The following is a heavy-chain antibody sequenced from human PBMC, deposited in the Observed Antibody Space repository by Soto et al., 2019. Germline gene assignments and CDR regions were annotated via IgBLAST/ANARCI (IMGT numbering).Heavy chain of an antibody. CDR3: ARARSYCSSTSCYTAAGYYYYGMDV. CDR1: GGTFSSYA. Sequence: SVKVSCKASGGTFSSYAISWVRQAPGQGLEWMGGIIPIFGTANYAQKFQGRATITADKSTSTAYMELSSLRSEDTAVYYCARARSYCSSTSCYTAAGYYYYGMDVWGQGTTVTVSS. CDR2: IIPIFGTA. J-gene: IGHJ6*02. V-gene: IGHV1-69*06. D-gene: IGHD2-2*02.